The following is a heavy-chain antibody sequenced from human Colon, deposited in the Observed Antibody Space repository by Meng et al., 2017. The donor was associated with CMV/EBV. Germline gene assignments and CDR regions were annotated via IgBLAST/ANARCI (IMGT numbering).Heavy chain of an antibody. CDR1: GFTFDDFA. CDR3: AKDIAMAGVVNGVEN. CDR2: ISWNGGRA. Sequence: SLKISCAASGFTFDDFAMHWVRQGPGKGLEWVSGISWNGGRAGYADTVKGRFTISRDSAKNSVYLQMNSLRVEDTGVYYCAKDIAMAGVVNGVENWGQGTLVTVSS. J-gene: IGHJ4*02. D-gene: IGHD3-3*01. V-gene: IGHV3-9*01.